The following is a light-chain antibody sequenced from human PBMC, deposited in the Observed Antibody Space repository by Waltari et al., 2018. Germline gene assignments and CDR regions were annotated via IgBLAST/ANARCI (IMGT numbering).Light chain of an antibody. V-gene: IGKV1-5*03. J-gene: IGKJ1*01. CDR1: QSITNW. Sequence: DIQMTQSPSTLSASVGDRVTITCRASQSITNWLAWYQQKPGKAPKLLIYKASNLESGVPSRFSGRGSGTEFTLTISSLQPDDCATDYCQQYDNYWTFGQGTKVEIK. CDR2: KAS. CDR3: QQYDNYWT.